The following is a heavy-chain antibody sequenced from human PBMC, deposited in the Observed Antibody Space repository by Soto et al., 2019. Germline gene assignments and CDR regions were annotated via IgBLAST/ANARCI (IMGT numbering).Heavy chain of an antibody. Sequence: VQLVESGGDLVQPGGSLRLSCAASGFTFSGHWMHWVRQVTGKGREWVSRINTDGGRSAYADSVKGRFTISRDNAKNTHYLQMNGRSAEDTAVYYCTREAGYCSRTSCYRRAFDTWGQGTTVTVSS. D-gene: IGHD2-2*01. CDR3: TREAGYCSRTSCYRRAFDT. J-gene: IGHJ3*02. V-gene: IGHV3-74*03. CDR1: GFTFSGHW. CDR2: INTDGGRS.